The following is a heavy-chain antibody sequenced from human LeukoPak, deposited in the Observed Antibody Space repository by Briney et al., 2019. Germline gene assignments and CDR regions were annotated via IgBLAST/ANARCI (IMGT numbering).Heavy chain of an antibody. D-gene: IGHD1-26*01. V-gene: IGHV3-64*01. J-gene: IGHJ3*02. CDR3: ARAALELRDAFDI. CDR1: GFTFSTYS. Sequence: GGSLRLSCAASGFTFSTYSMNWVRQAPGKGLEYVSAIGSNGGSTYYANSVKGRFTISRDNSKNTLYLQMGSLRAEDMAVYYCARAALELRDAFDIWGQGTMVTVSS. CDR2: IGSNGGST.